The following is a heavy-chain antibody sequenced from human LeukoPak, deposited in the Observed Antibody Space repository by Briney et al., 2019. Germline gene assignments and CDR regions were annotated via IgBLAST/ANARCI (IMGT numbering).Heavy chain of an antibody. CDR1: GFTFSSYA. V-gene: IGHV3-30-3*01. Sequence: GGSLRLSCAASGFTFSSYAMHWVRQAPGKGLEWVAVISYDGSNKYYAGSVKGRFTISRDNSKNTLYLQMNSLRAEDTAVYYCARDLAAAGTRRGWGVFDYRGQGTLVTVSS. CDR3: ARDLAAAGTRRGWGVFDY. J-gene: IGHJ4*02. D-gene: IGHD6-13*01. CDR2: ISYDGSNK.